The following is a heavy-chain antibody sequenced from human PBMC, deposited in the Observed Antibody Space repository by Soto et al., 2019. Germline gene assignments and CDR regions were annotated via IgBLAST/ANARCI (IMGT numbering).Heavy chain of an antibody. CDR3: ARDPGGITMPY. CDR1: GGTFSSYT. V-gene: IGHV1-69*08. J-gene: IGHJ4*02. CDR2: IIPILGIA. D-gene: IGHD3-10*01. Sequence: QVQLVQSGAEVKKPGSSVKVSCKASGGTFSSYTISWVRQAPGQGLEWMGRIIPILGIANYAQKFQGRVTITADKSTSTACMELSSLRSEDTAVYYCARDPGGITMPYWGQGTLVTVSS.